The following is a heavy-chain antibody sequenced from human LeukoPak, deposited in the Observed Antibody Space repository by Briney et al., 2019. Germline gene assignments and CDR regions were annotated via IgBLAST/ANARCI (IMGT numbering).Heavy chain of an antibody. J-gene: IGHJ5*02. Sequence: ASVKASCKASGYTFTSYAMNWVRQAPGQGLEWMGWINTNTGNPTYAQGFTGRFVFSLDTSVSTAYLQISSLKTEDTAVYYCARELLITRTWFDPWGQGTLVTVSS. CDR3: ARELLITRTWFDP. D-gene: IGHD3-22*01. CDR2: INTNTGNP. CDR1: GYTFTSYA. V-gene: IGHV7-4-1*02.